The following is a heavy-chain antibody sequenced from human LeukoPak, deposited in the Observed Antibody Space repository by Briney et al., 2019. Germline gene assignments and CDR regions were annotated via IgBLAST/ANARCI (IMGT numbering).Heavy chain of an antibody. V-gene: IGHV1-2*06. J-gene: IGHJ4*02. CDR3: ARVRLNSSGWYKGGIDY. CDR1: GYTFTGYY. Sequence: ASVKVSCKASGYTFTGYYMHWLRQAPGQGLEWMGRINPNSGGTNYAQKFQGRVTMTRDTSISTAYMELSRLRSDDTAVYYCARVRLNSSGWYKGGIDYWGQGTLVTVSS. D-gene: IGHD6-19*01. CDR2: INPNSGGT.